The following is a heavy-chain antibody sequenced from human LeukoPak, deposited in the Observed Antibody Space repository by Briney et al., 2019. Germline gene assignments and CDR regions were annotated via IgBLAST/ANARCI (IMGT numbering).Heavy chain of an antibody. CDR2: INHSGST. CDR3: ASAYSSSWYVWYYFDY. D-gene: IGHD6-13*01. J-gene: IGHJ4*02. CDR1: GGSFSGYY. Sequence: SETLSLTCAVYGGSFSGYYWSWIRQPPGKGLEWIGEINHSGSTNYNPSLKRRVTISVDTSKKQFSLKLSSVTVADTAVYYCASAYSSSWYVWYYFDYWGQGTLVTVSS. V-gene: IGHV4-34*01.